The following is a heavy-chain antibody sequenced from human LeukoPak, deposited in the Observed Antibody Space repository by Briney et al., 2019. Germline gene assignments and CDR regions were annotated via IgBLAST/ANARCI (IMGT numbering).Heavy chain of an antibody. CDR3: ARHEYSSSWYSA. CDR2: IYYSGST. Sequence: SETLSLTCTVSGGSHSSSTYYWGWIRRPPGKGLGWIGSIYYSGSTYYNPSLKSRVTIAVYTSKNQFSLKLSSVTAADTSVYYCARHEYSSSWYSAWGQGTLVTVSS. J-gene: IGHJ5*02. CDR1: GGSHSSSTYY. V-gene: IGHV4-39*01. D-gene: IGHD6-13*01.